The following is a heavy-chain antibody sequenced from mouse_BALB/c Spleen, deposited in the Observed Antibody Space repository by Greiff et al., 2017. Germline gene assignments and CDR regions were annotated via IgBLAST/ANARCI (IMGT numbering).Heavy chain of an antibody. J-gene: IGHJ2*01. CDR1: GFTFSSYA. D-gene: IGHD4-1*01. V-gene: IGHV5-9-3*01. Sequence: DVKLVESGGGLVKPGGSLKLSCAASGFTFSSYAVSWVRQTPEKRLEWVATISSGGSYTYYPDSVKGRFTISRDNAKNTLYLQMSSLRSEDTAMYYCARQGTGTYYFDYWGQGTTLTVSS. CDR3: ARQGTGTYYFDY. CDR2: ISSGGSYT.